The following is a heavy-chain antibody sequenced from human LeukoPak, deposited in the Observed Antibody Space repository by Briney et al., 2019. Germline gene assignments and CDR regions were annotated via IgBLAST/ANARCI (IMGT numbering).Heavy chain of an antibody. CDR1: GHTFTAYA. D-gene: IGHD5-24*01. CDR3: ARDRYGDGFAHFDY. Sequence: GASVKVSCKSSGHTFTAYAMHWVRQAPGQGLEWMGWITPSDGANYAQKFQGRVTMTRDTSMSTAYMDLNRLTSDDTAVYFCARDRYGDGFAHFDYWGQGTLVTVSS. J-gene: IGHJ4*02. V-gene: IGHV1-2*02. CDR2: ITPSDGA.